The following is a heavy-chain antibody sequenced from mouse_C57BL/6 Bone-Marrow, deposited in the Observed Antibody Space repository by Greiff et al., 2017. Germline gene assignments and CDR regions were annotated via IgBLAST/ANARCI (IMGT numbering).Heavy chain of an antibody. J-gene: IGHJ3*01. D-gene: IGHD2-4*01. CDR1: GYTFTSYG. CDR2: IYPRSGNT. CDR3: ARAGDYAWFSY. V-gene: IGHV1-81*01. Sequence: QVQLQQSGAELARPGASVKLSCKASGYTFTSYGISWVKQRTGQGLEWIGEIYPRSGNTYYNEKFKGKATLTAEKSSSTAYMELRSLTSEDSAVYFCARAGDYAWFSYWGQGTLVTVSA.